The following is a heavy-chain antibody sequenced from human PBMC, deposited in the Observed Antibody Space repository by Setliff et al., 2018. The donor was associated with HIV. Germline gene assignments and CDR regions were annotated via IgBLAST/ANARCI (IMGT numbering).Heavy chain of an antibody. Sequence: PGESLKISCEASGFTSSSYWMHWVRQGPGKGLLWVSRINSDGSTKTYADSVKGRFSISRDNAKNTLYLQMDGLRAEDTAVYYCARSVISAGGKWGYYMDVWGKGTTVTVSS. V-gene: IGHV3-74*01. CDR1: GFTSSSYW. CDR3: ARSVISAGGKWGYYMDV. CDR2: INSDGSTK. D-gene: IGHD6-13*01. J-gene: IGHJ6*03.